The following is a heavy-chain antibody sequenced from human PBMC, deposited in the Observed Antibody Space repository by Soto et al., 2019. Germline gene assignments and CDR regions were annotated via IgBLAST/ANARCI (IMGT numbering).Heavy chain of an antibody. CDR1: GFTFSSYA. J-gene: IGHJ6*02. D-gene: IGHD2-8*01. CDR3: AREQCTNGVCYGMDV. Sequence: GGSLRLSCAASGFTFSSYAMHWVRQAPGKGLEWVAVISYDGSNKYYADSVKGRFTIPRDNSKNKLYLQMNSLRAEDTAVYYCAREQCTNGVCYGMDVWGQGTTVTVSS. CDR2: ISYDGSNK. V-gene: IGHV3-30-3*01.